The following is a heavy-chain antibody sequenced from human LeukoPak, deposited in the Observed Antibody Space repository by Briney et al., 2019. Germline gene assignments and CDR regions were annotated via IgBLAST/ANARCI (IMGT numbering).Heavy chain of an antibody. V-gene: IGHV1-2*02. D-gene: IGHD4-17*01. CDR1: GYTFTGYY. Sequence: ASVKVSCKASGYTFTGYYMHWVRQAPGQGLEWMGWINPNSGGTNYAQKFQGGVTMTRDTSISTAYMELSRLRSDDTTVYYCARGAVTSGYYYYGRDVWGQGTTVTVSS. J-gene: IGHJ6*02. CDR3: ARGAVTSGYYYYGRDV. CDR2: INPNSGGT.